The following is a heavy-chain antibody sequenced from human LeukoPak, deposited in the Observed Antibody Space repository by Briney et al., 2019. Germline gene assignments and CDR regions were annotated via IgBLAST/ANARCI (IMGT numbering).Heavy chain of an antibody. CDR2: IGPAGDT. V-gene: IGHV3-13*01. Sequence: GGSLRLSCAASGFTFSNYEIHWVRQTTGKGLEWVSAIGPAGDTYYPGSVKGRFTVSRENAKNSLYLQMNSLRAGDTAVYYCARESSGSSTGAFDIWGQGTMVTVSS. J-gene: IGHJ3*02. CDR3: ARESSGSSTGAFDI. D-gene: IGHD6-13*01. CDR1: GFTFSNYE.